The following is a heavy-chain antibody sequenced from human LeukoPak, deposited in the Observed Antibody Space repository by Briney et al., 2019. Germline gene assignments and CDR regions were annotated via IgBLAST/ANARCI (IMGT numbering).Heavy chain of an antibody. D-gene: IGHD6-6*01. J-gene: IGHJ4*02. CDR3: AGGIAARFFDY. CDR1: GGTFSSYA. V-gene: IGHV1-69*01. Sequence: SVKVSCKASGGTFSSYAISWVRRAPGQGLEWMGGIIPIFGTANYAQKFQGRVTITADESTSTACMELSSLRYADTAVYSCAGGIAARFFDYWGQGPLVTVSS. CDR2: IIPIFGTA.